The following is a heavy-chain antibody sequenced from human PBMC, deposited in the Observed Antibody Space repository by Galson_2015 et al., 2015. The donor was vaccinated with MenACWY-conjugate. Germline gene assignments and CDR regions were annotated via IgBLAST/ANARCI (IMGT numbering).Heavy chain of an antibody. Sequence: LILSCAASGFPFSTYWMSWVRQAPGKGLEWVANIKQDGSEKYYVDSVKGRFTISRDNAKNSLYLQMTSLRVEDTAVYYFARDSLVQHLSPVCSYGGQGALVSVSS. CDR1: GFPFSTYW. J-gene: IGHJ4*02. V-gene: IGHV3-7*03. CDR3: ARDSLVQHLSPVCSY. CDR2: IKQDGSEK. D-gene: IGHD6-13*01.